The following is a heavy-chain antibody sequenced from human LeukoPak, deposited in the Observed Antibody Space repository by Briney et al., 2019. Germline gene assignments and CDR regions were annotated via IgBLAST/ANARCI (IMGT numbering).Heavy chain of an antibody. J-gene: IGHJ4*02. CDR2: IYSGGST. CDR1: GFTVSSNY. CDR3: ARGYYYDSSGFLDY. D-gene: IGHD3-22*01. V-gene: IGHV3-53*01. Sequence: GGSLRLSCAASGFTVSSNYMSWVRQAPGKGLEWVSVIYSGGSTYYADSVKGRFTISRDNSKNTLYLQMNRLKAEDTAVYYCARGYYYDSSGFLDYWGQGTLVTVSS.